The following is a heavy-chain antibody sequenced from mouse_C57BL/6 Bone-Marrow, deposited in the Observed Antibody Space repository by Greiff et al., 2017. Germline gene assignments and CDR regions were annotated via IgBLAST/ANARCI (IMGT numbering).Heavy chain of an antibody. Sequence: VQLQQSGAELVRPGASVTLSCKASGYTFTDYEMHWVKQTPVHGLEWIGAIDPETGGTAYNQKFKGKAILTADKSSSTAYMELRSLTSEDSAVYYCTREGVLYYRNYGAMDYWGQGTSVTVSS. CDR2: IDPETGGT. J-gene: IGHJ4*01. V-gene: IGHV1-15*01. CDR3: TREGVLYYRNYGAMDY. CDR1: GYTFTDYE. D-gene: IGHD2-5*01.